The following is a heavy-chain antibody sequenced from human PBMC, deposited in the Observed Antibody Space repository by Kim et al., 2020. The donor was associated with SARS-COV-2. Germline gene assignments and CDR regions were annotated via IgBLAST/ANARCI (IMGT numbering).Heavy chain of an antibody. Sequence: SETLSLTCTVSGGSISSGSYYWSWIRQPAGKGLEWIGRIYTSGSTNYNPSLKSRVTISVDTSKNQFSLKLSSVTAADTAVYYCARETYSGSYYVRVGWFDPCGQGTLVTVSS. CDR1: GGSISSGSYY. V-gene: IGHV4-61*02. CDR2: IYTSGST. J-gene: IGHJ5*02. D-gene: IGHD1-26*01. CDR3: ARETYSGSYYVRVGWFDP.